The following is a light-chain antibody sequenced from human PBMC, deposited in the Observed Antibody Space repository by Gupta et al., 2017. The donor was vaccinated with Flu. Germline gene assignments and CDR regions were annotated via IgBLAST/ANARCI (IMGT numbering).Light chain of an antibody. CDR2: YAS. V-gene: IGKV6-21*01. CDR1: QSIGSS. J-gene: IGKJ1*01. Sequence: IVLPQSPDFPSVTPKEKVTITCRASQSIGSSLHWYQQKPDKSPKLLIQYASQSLSGVPSRFSGSGSGTDFTLTINSLEAEDVATYYCHQSRSLPQTFGQGTKLEIK. CDR3: HQSRSLPQT.